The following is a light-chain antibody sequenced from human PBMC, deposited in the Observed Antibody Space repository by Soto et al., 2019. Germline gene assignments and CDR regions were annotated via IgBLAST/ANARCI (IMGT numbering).Light chain of an antibody. V-gene: IGLV2-8*01. J-gene: IGLJ2*01. CDR1: SSDVGGYNY. Sequence: QSVLTQPPSASGSPGQSVTISCTGTSSDVGGYNYVSWYQQHPGNAPKLIIYEVTKRPSGVPDRFSGSKSGNTASLTVSGLQAEDEAYYSCSSHAGSINLLFGGGTKLTVL. CDR3: SSHAGSINLL. CDR2: EVT.